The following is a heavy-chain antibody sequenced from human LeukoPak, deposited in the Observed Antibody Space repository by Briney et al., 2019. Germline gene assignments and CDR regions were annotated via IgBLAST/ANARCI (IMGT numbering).Heavy chain of an antibody. CDR2: INHSGST. D-gene: IGHD1-1*01. CDR3: ARGGRYAPSYYFDY. V-gene: IGHV4-34*01. Sequence: SETLSLTCAVYGGSFSGYYWSWIRQPPGKGLEWIGEINHSGSTNYNPSLKSRVTISVDTSKNQFSLKLISVTAADTAVYYCARGGRYAPSYYFDYWGQGTLVTVSS. J-gene: IGHJ4*02. CDR1: GGSFSGYY.